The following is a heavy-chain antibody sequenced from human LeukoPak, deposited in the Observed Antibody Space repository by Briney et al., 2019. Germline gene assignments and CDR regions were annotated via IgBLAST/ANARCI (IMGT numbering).Heavy chain of an antibody. V-gene: IGHV3-7*03. Sequence: GGSLRLSCAASGFTFSSYWMSWVRQAPGKGLEWVANIKQDGSGKYYVDSVKGRFTISRDNAKNSLYLQMNSLRAEDTAVYYCARDGFLAAADPVFDYWGQGTLVTVSS. CDR1: GFTFSSYW. J-gene: IGHJ4*02. CDR2: IKQDGSGK. CDR3: ARDGFLAAADPVFDY. D-gene: IGHD6-13*01.